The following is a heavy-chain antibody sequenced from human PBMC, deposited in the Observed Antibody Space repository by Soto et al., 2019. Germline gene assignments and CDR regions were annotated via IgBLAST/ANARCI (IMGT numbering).Heavy chain of an antibody. V-gene: IGHV1-46*01. CDR3: ARSLGETTSLFDY. D-gene: IGHD1-26*01. J-gene: IGHJ4*02. CDR1: GYVFIHCF. Sequence: QVQLVQSGAEMKQPGASVKLSCQASGYVFIHCFMHWVRQAAGQGPEWVGGINPSSGTTTYAQKFQCRVTVTRDTSTSTVYMELSSLGSGDTAMYYCARSLGETTSLFDYWGQGSLVTVSA. CDR2: INPSSGTT.